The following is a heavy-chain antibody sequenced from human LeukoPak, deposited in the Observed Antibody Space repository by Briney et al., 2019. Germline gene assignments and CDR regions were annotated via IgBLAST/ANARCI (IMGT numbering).Heavy chain of an antibody. CDR3: ARSVYYYGSGSYYPGY. Sequence: GASVKVSCKASGYTFTGYYMHWVRQAPGQGLEWMGWINPNSGGTNYAQKFQGWVTMTRDTSISTAYMELSRLRSDDTAVYYCARSVYYYGSGSYYPGYWGQGTLVTVSS. D-gene: IGHD3-10*01. CDR2: INPNSGGT. CDR1: GYTFTGYY. V-gene: IGHV1-2*04. J-gene: IGHJ4*02.